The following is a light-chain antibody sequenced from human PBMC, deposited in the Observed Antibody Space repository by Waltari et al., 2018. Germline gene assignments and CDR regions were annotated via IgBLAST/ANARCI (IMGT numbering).Light chain of an antibody. J-gene: IGLJ2*01. CDR2: DNN. CDR3: GTWDSNLRLV. V-gene: IGLV1-51*01. CDR1: ISNIANNY. Sequence: QSVLTQPPSVSAAPGQKVTISCSGSISNIANNYVSWYQQHPGTAPKLLIYDNNKRPSGIPDRFSGSKSGTSATLGITGLETGDEADYYCGTWDSNLRLVFGGGTKLTVL.